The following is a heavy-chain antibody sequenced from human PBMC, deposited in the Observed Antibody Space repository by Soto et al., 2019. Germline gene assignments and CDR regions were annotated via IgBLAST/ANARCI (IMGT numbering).Heavy chain of an antibody. J-gene: IGHJ6*02. CDR2: ISYDGDNK. CDR3: AKDFCSSASCYGFYYYFYGMDV. Sequence: QPGGSLRLSCAASGFSFTTYGMHWVRQAPGKGLEWVGFISYDGDNKFYADSVKGRFTISRDNSKSTLYLQMKSLRTEDSNVYYCAKDFCSSASCYGFYYYFYGMDVWGQGTTVTVSS. CDR1: GFSFTTYG. D-gene: IGHD2-2*01. V-gene: IGHV3-30*18.